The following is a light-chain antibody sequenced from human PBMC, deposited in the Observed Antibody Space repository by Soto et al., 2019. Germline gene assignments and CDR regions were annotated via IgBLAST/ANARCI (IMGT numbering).Light chain of an antibody. J-gene: IGLJ2*01. CDR3: YSVADNNVV. CDR1: ILAKKY. Sequence: SYELTQPSSVSVSPGQTARITCSGDILAKKYSRWFQQKPGQAPMLLIYKDSERPSGISERFSGSSSGTTVTLTISGAQVEDEADYHCYSVADNNVVFGGGTKLTVL. CDR2: KDS. V-gene: IGLV3-27*01.